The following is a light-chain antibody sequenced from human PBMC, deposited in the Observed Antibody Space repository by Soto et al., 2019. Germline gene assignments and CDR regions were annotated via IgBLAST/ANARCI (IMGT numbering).Light chain of an antibody. J-gene: IGKJ5*01. CDR1: QSVTTR. CDR2: GAS. CDR3: QQYGGSPIT. V-gene: IGKV3-20*01. Sequence: IVLTQSPGTLSLSPGERVTLSCRASQSVTTRLAWYQHKPGQASTLLMSGASNRASGVPVRFSGSGSGTDFTLTITRLESEDFALYYCQQYGGSPITFGLGTRLEMK.